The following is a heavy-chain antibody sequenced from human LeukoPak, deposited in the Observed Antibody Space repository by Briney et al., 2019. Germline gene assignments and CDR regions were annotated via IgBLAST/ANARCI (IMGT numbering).Heavy chain of an antibody. J-gene: IGHJ4*02. CDR3: ARSVGLDY. CDR1: GFTLSSYS. CDR2: ISSSTSTI. V-gene: IGHV3-48*01. Sequence: PGGSLRLSCAASGFTLSSYSINWVRQAPGKGLEWVSYISSSTSTIYYADSVKGRFTISRDNAKNSLYLQMNSLRGEDTAVYYCARSVGLDYWGQGTLVTVSS. D-gene: IGHD3-16*01.